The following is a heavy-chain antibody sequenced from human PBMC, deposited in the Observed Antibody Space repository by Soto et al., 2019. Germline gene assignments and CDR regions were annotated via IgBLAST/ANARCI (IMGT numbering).Heavy chain of an antibody. CDR2: IKQDGSEK. J-gene: IGHJ4*02. CDR3: ARVRMVRGVTTFDY. Sequence: EVQLVESGGGLVQPGGSLRLSCAASGFTFSSYWMSWVRQAPGKGLEWVANIKQDGSEKYYVDSVKGRFTISRDNAKNSLYLQMNSLRAEDTAVYYCARVRMVRGVTTFDYWGQGTLVTVSS. CDR1: GFTFSSYW. D-gene: IGHD3-10*01. V-gene: IGHV3-7*01.